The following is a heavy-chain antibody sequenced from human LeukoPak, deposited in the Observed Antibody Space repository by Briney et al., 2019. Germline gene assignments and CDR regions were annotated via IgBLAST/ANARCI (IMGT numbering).Heavy chain of an antibody. CDR1: GGSISSYY. D-gene: IGHD6-6*01. V-gene: IGHV4-59*08. Sequence: SETLSLTCTVSGGSISSYYWSWIRQPPGKGLEWIGYIYYSGSTNYNPSLKSRVTISVDTPKNQFSLKLSSVTAADTAVYYCARHSSSSPGVIDYWGQGTLVTVSS. J-gene: IGHJ4*02. CDR2: IYYSGST. CDR3: ARHSSSSPGVIDY.